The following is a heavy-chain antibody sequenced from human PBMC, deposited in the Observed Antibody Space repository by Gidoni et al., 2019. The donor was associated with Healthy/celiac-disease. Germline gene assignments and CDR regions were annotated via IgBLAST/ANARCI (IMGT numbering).Heavy chain of an antibody. Sequence: QVQLQESGPGLVKPSQTLSLTCTVSGGSISSGDSYWNWIRQPPGKGLEWIGYIYYSGSTYYNPSLKSRVTISVDTSKNQFSLKLSSVTAADTAVYFCARVPDYYDSSGIEGAFDIWGQGTMVTVSS. J-gene: IGHJ3*02. V-gene: IGHV4-30-4*01. CDR3: ARVPDYYDSSGIEGAFDI. CDR1: GGSISSGDSY. D-gene: IGHD3-22*01. CDR2: IYYSGST.